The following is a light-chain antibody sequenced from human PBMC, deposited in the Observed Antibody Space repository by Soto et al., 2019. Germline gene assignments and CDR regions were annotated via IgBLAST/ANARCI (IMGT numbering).Light chain of an antibody. CDR2: GAS. CDR3: QQYGSSPLIT. CDR1: QSVSSY. Sequence: EIVLTQSPGTLSLSPWEIVTLSCSGSQSVSSYLAWYQQKPGQAPRLLIYGASSRATGVPDRFSGSGSGTDFTLTISRLEPEDFAVYYCQQYGSSPLITFGQGTRLEIK. V-gene: IGKV3-20*01. J-gene: IGKJ5*01.